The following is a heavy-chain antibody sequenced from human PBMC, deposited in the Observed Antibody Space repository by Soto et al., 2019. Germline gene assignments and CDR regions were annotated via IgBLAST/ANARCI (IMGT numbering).Heavy chain of an antibody. D-gene: IGHD1-26*01. CDR1: GVTLRYYG. J-gene: IGHJ5*02. V-gene: IGHV3-33*01. CDR2: IWNHVNTA. Sequence: GGSLRLSCVASGVTLRYYGVHWVRQSPGKGLEWVALIWNHVNTAYHADSVKGRFTVSRDNSRNTVYLQMNSLRAEDTAVYYSVRLHYRNLIGGLEPWGRGTLVTVSS. CDR3: VRLHYRNLIGGLEP.